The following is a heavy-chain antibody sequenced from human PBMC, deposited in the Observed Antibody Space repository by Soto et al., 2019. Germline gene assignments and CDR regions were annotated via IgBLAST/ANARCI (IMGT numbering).Heavy chain of an antibody. CDR2: IYYSGST. CDR1: GGSMSSYY. J-gene: IGHJ6*03. Sequence: PSETLALTCAVSGGSMSSYYGSWIRQPPGKGLEWIGYIYYSGSTNYNPSLKSRVTISVDTSKNQFSLKLSSVTAADTAVYYCARRVQGSYYKEINYYYYYYMDVWGKGTTVTVSS. CDR3: ARRVQGSYYKEINYYYYYYMDV. V-gene: IGHV4-59*01. D-gene: IGHD3-10*01.